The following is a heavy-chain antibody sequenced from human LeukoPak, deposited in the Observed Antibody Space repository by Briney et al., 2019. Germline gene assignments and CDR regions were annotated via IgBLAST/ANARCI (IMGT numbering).Heavy chain of an antibody. CDR1: GFTFSSYS. CDR2: ISSSSSYI. D-gene: IGHD5-12*01. Sequence: GGSLRLSCAASGFTFSSYSMNWVRQAPGKGLEWVSSISSSSSYIYYADSVKGRFTISRDNAKNSLYLQMNNMRAEDTAMYYCAKDLVCSEPSCYGRFEFWGQGTLVTVSS. V-gene: IGHV3-21*04. CDR3: AKDLVCSEPSCYGRFEF. J-gene: IGHJ4*02.